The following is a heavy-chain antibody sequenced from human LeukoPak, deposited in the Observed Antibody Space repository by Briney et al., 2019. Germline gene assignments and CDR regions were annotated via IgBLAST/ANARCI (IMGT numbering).Heavy chain of an antibody. CDR3: VREHNRGTIDY. Sequence: SETLSLTCTVSGGSISSSSYYWGWIRQPPGKGLEWIGSNYYSGSTYYNPSLKSRVTISVDTSKNQFSLNLNSVTAADTAVYYCVREHNRGTIDYWGRGTLVTVSS. CDR2: NYYSGST. D-gene: IGHD3-10*01. J-gene: IGHJ4*02. V-gene: IGHV4-39*07. CDR1: GGSISSSSYY.